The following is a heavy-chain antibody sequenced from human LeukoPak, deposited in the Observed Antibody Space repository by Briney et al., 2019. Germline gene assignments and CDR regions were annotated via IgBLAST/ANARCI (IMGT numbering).Heavy chain of an antibody. D-gene: IGHD6-13*01. V-gene: IGHV3-23*01. CDR2: ISGSGGST. J-gene: IGHJ4*02. CDR3: ARGGYSSSWYAEY. CDR1: GFTFSSNV. Sequence: GGSLRLSCAASGFTFSSNVMSWVRQAPGKGLEWVSSISGSGGSTYYADSVKGRFTISRDNSKNTQYLQMNSLRAEDTATYYCARGGYSSSWYAEYWGQGTLVTVSS.